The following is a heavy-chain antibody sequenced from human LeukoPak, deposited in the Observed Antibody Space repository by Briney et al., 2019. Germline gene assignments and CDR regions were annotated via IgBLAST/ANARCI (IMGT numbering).Heavy chain of an antibody. Sequence: GGSLRLSCAASGFTVSSNYMSWVRQAPGKGLEWVSVIYSGTSTNYADSVKGRFTISRDNSKNTLFLQMNSLRAEDTALYYCARDRRYNYGYGFDYWGQGTLVTGSS. D-gene: IGHD5-18*01. V-gene: IGHV3-53*01. J-gene: IGHJ4*02. CDR1: GFTVSSNY. CDR2: IYSGTST. CDR3: ARDRRYNYGYGFDY.